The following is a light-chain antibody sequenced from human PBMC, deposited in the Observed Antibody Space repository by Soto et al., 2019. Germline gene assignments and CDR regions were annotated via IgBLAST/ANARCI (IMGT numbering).Light chain of an antibody. CDR1: QSVSSSY. CDR3: QQRFNWQVT. CDR2: GAS. V-gene: IGKV3D-20*02. J-gene: IGKJ5*01. Sequence: EIVVTQSPGTLSLSPVERATLSRMASQSVSSSYLAWYQQKPGQAPRLLIYGASSRATGIPDRFSGSGSGTDFTLTISSLEPEDFAVYYCQQRFNWQVTFGQGTRLENK.